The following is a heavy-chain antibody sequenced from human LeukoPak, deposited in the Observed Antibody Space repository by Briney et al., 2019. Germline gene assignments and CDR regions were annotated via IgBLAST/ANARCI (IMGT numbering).Heavy chain of an antibody. CDR1: GGSISSSGYY. J-gene: IGHJ4*02. CDR2: IYYSGDT. CDR3: ASIIDRGSGTMDFFDY. Sequence: PSETLSLTCTVSGGSISSSGYYWGWIRQPPGKGLEWIGSIYYSGDTYHNPSLKSRVTISVDTSKNQFSLKLTSVTAADTAVYYCASIIDRGSGTMDFFDYWGQGTLVTVSS. D-gene: IGHD4/OR15-4a*01. V-gene: IGHV4-39*07.